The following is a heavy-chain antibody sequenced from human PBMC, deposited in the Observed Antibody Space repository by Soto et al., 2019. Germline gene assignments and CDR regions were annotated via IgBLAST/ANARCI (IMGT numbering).Heavy chain of an antibody. J-gene: IGHJ5*02. V-gene: IGHV3-30-3*01. CDR1: GFTFSSYA. Sequence: QVQLVESGGGVVQPGRSLRLSCAAAGFTFSSYAMHWVRQAPGQGLEWVAVISYDGSNNYYADSVKGRFTITRDNSKNTLYLQMNSLRAEDTAVYYCAREGRIHLWGQGTLVTVSS. CDR2: ISYDGSNN. CDR3: AREGRIHL.